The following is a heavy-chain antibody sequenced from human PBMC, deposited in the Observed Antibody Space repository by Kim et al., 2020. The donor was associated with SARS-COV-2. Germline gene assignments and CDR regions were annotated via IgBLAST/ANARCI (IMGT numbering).Heavy chain of an antibody. V-gene: IGHV3-74*01. D-gene: IGHD6-19*01. J-gene: IGHJ5*02. CDR3: AKPIAVTGTGGFDP. Sequence: AHTVKGRLTTSRHTAKNTLYLQMNSLRVEDTAVYYCAKPIAVTGTGGFDPWGQGALVTVSS.